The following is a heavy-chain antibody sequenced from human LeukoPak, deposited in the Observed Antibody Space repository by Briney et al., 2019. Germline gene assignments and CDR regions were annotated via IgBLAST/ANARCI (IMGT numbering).Heavy chain of an antibody. CDR3: ARDLTAAGGKWFDP. D-gene: IGHD6-25*01. J-gene: IGHJ5*02. V-gene: IGHV3-21*01. CDR1: GVTFSSYS. CDR2: ISRSSSYI. Sequence: GGSLRLSCAASGVTFSSYSMNWVRQAPGKGLEWVSGISRSSSYIYYAGSVKGRVTISRDNAKNSLYLHMNSLRAEDTAVYYCARDLTAAGGKWFDPWGQGPLVTVSS.